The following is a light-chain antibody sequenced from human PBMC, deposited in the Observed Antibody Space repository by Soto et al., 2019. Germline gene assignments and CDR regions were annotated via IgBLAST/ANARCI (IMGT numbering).Light chain of an antibody. CDR3: SSYAGSNIYV. Sequence: QSALTQPPSASGSPGQSVTISCTGTSSDVGAYNYVSWYQQHPGKAPKLMIYEVSKRPSGVPDRFSGSQSGNTASLTVSGLQAEDEADYYCSSYAGSNIYVFGTGTKLTVL. CDR1: SSDVGAYNY. V-gene: IGLV2-8*01. J-gene: IGLJ1*01. CDR2: EVS.